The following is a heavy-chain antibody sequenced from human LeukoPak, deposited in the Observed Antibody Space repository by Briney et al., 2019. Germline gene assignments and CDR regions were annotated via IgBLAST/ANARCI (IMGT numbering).Heavy chain of an antibody. D-gene: IGHD2-15*01. CDR2: ISGGGGST. CDR1: GFTFDDYA. V-gene: IGHV3-43*02. J-gene: IGHJ6*02. CDR3: AKDIQDIVVVVARGMDV. Sequence: GGSLRLSCAASGFTFDDYAMHWVRQAPGKGLEWVSLISGGGGSTYYADSVKGRFTISRDNSKNSLYLQMNSLRTEDTALYYCAKDIQDIVVVVARGMDVWGQGTTVTVSS.